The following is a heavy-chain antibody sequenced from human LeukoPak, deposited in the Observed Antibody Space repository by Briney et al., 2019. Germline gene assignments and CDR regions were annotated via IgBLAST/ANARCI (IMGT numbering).Heavy chain of an antibody. V-gene: IGHV1-2*02. D-gene: IGHD2-15*01. CDR3: ARVYSVGYMDL. J-gene: IGHJ4*02. CDR1: GYSFTGYY. CDR2: INSNNGGT. Sequence: ASVKVSCKASGYSFTGYYIHWVRQAPGQGLEWMGWINSNNGGTDYAQKFLGRVTMTRDTSIRTVYMELSSLNSGDTAVYYCARVYSVGYMDLWGQGTLVTVSS.